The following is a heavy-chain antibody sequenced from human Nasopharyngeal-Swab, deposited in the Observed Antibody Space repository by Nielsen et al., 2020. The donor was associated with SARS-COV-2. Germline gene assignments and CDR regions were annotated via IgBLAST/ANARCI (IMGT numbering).Heavy chain of an antibody. V-gene: IGHV3-30*18. D-gene: IGHD4-23*01. CDR2: ISYDGSNK. J-gene: IGHJ4*02. Sequence: VRQAPGKGLEWVAVISYDGSNKYYADSVKGRFTISRDNSKNTLYLQMNSLRAEDTAVYYCAKDLSWGGNGDGYWGQGTLGTVSS. CDR3: AKDLSWGGNGDGY.